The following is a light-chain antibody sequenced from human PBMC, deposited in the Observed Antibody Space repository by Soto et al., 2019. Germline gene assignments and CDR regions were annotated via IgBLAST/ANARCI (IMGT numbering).Light chain of an antibody. CDR3: QVWDSSSDHRVV. CDR2: YDS. CDR1: NIESKS. V-gene: IGLV3-21*04. J-gene: IGLJ2*01. Sequence: SYELTQPPSVSVAPGKTARITCGGNNIESKSVHWYQQKPGQAPVLVIYYDSDRPSGIPERFSGSNYGNTATLAISRVEAGDEADYYCQVWDSSSDHRVVFGGGTPLPVL.